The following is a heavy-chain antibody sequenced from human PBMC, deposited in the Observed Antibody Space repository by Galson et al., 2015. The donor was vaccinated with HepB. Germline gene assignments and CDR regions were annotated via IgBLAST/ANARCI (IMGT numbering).Heavy chain of an antibody. CDR3: ARGGVVVLRFLEWLLGAFDI. V-gene: IGHV3-30-3*01. Sequence: SLRLSCAASGFTFSSYAMHWVRQAPGKELEWVAVISYDGSNKYYADSVKGRFTISRDNSKNTLYLQMNSLRAEDTAVYYCARGGVVVLRFLEWLLGAFDIWGQGTMVTVSS. D-gene: IGHD3-3*01. CDR1: GFTFSSYA. CDR2: ISYDGSNK. J-gene: IGHJ3*02.